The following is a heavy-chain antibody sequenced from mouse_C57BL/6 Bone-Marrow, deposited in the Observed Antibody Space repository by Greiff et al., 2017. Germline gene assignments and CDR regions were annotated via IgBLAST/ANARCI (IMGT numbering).Heavy chain of an antibody. Sequence: VQLQQPGAELVKPGASVKMSCKASGCTFTSYWITWVKQRPGQGLEWIGDIYPGSGSTNYNEKFKSKATLTVDTSSSTAYMQLSSLTSEDSAVYYCARDYYGPGYYFDYWGQGTTLTVSS. CDR3: ARDYYGPGYYFDY. CDR1: GCTFTSYW. J-gene: IGHJ2*01. V-gene: IGHV1-55*01. D-gene: IGHD1-2*01. CDR2: IYPGSGST.